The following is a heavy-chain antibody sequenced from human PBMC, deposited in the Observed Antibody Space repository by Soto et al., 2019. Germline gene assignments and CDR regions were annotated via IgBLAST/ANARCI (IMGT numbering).Heavy chain of an antibody. CDR2: ISAYNGNT. D-gene: IGHD3-9*01. CDR1: GYTFTSYG. J-gene: IGHJ5*02. Sequence: QVQLVQSGAEVKKPGASVKESCKASGYTFTSYGISWVRQAPGQGLEWMGWISAYNGNTNYAQKLQGRVTMTTDTSTSTAYMELRSLRSDDTAVYYCARAGISVEYDDTLTGYYNTWGQGTLVTVSS. V-gene: IGHV1-18*01. CDR3: ARAGISVEYDDTLTGYYNT.